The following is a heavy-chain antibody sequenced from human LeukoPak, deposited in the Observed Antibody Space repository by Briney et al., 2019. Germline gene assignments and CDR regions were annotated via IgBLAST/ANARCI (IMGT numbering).Heavy chain of an antibody. CDR2: INPNSGGT. Sequence: GASVKVSCKVSGYTFTAYYIHWVRQAPGQGLEWMGWINPNSGGTNYAQKFQGRVTMTRDTSISTAYMDLSRLKSDDTAVYYCARGRSGSYDYWGQGTLVTVSS. D-gene: IGHD3-10*01. J-gene: IGHJ4*02. CDR1: GYTFTAYY. V-gene: IGHV1-2*02. CDR3: ARGRSGSYDY.